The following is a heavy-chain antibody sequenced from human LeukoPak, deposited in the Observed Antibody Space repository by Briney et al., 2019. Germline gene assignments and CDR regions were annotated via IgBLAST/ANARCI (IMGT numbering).Heavy chain of an antibody. Sequence: SETLSLTCTVSGGSISSSSYYWGWIRQPPGKGLEWIGSIYYSGSTYYNPSLKSRVTISVDTSKNQFSLKLSSVTAADTAVYYCARDLRGIQLWYYFDYWGQGTLVTASS. CDR2: IYYSGST. D-gene: IGHD5-18*01. J-gene: IGHJ4*02. CDR3: ARDLRGIQLWYYFDY. CDR1: GGSISSSSYY. V-gene: IGHV4-39*07.